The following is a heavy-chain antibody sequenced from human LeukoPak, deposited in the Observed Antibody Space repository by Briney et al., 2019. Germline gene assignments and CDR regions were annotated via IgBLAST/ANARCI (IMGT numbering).Heavy chain of an antibody. Sequence: PGRSLRLSCAASGFTFSSYGMHWVRQAPGKGLEWVAVISYDGSNKYYADSVKGRFTISRDNSKNTLYLQMNSLRAEDTAVYYCARDDGYAFDIWGQGTMVTVSS. CDR3: ARDDGYAFDI. J-gene: IGHJ3*02. V-gene: IGHV3-30*03. CDR1: GFTFSSYG. CDR2: ISYDGSNK. D-gene: IGHD6-25*01.